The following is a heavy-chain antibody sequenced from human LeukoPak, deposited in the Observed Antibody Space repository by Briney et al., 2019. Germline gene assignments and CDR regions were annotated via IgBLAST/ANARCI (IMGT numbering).Heavy chain of an antibody. CDR3: ARGGAGGGYFPT. D-gene: IGHD3-16*01. CDR1: GFSFSDSI. V-gene: IGHV3-7*03. J-gene: IGHJ1*01. Sequence: GGSLRLSCVASGFSFSDSIMSWVRQAAGKGLEWVAKMKEDGSDENYVDSVKGRFTISRDNARNSLHLQMKSLRAEDTAVYFCARGGAGGGYFPTWGQGILVIVSS. CDR2: MKEDGSDE.